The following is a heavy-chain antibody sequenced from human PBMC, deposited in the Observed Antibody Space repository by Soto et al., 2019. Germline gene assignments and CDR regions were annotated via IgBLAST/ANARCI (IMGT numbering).Heavy chain of an antibody. Sequence: EVELVESGGGLVQPGGSLRLSCAASGFTFSSDDMHWVRQATGEGLEWVSAIGTAGDTYYPGSVKGRLTISRENAKNSLYLQMNSLRDGDTAVYYCARRNWVWDAFDIWGQGTMVTVSS. CDR1: GFTFSSDD. CDR2: IGTAGDT. J-gene: IGHJ3*02. V-gene: IGHV3-13*04. D-gene: IGHD7-27*01. CDR3: ARRNWVWDAFDI.